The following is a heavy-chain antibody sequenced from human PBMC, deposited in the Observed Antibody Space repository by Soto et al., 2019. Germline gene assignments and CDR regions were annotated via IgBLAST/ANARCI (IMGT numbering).Heavy chain of an antibody. Sequence: EVQLVESGGGLVKPGGSLRLSCAASGFTFSSYSMNWVRQAPGKGLEWVSSISSSSSYIYHADSVKGRFTISRDNAQNSQYLQMNSLRAEDTAVYYGARSNTVSYYYYGMDVWGQGTTVTVSS. CDR2: ISSSSSYI. J-gene: IGHJ6*02. CDR3: ARSNTVSYYYYGMDV. D-gene: IGHD4-17*01. CDR1: GFTFSSYS. V-gene: IGHV3-21*01.